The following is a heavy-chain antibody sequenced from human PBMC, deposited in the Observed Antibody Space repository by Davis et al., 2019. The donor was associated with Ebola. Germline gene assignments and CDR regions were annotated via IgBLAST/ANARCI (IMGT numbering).Heavy chain of an antibody. D-gene: IGHD3-3*01. Sequence: PGGSLTLSCAASGFTFSDYYMSWIRQAPGKGLEWVAVIWYDGSNKYYADSVKGRFTISRDNSKNTLYLQMNSLRAEDTAVYYCAKDISPYYDFWSGYYGGWGQGTLVTVSS. V-gene: IGHV3-30*02. CDR1: GFTFSDYY. J-gene: IGHJ4*02. CDR3: AKDISPYYDFWSGYYGG. CDR2: IWYDGSNK.